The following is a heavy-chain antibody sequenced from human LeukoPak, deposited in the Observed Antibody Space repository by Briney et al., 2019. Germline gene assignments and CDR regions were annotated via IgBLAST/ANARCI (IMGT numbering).Heavy chain of an antibody. V-gene: IGHV1-18*01. D-gene: IGHD1-26*01. CDR2: ISVYNGNT. CDR1: DYTLTSYG. CDR3: ARDRSGSS. Sequence: SSVKVSCNAYDYTLTSYGISWVRQAPGQALEWMKWISVYNGNTNYAQKLKGRVTMTTDTSTSTAYMELKSMRSDDTAVYYCARDRSGSSCGQGTLVSGSS. J-gene: IGHJ5*02.